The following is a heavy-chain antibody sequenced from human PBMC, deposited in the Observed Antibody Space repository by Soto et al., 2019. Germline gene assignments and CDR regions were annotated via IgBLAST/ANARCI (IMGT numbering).Heavy chain of an antibody. Sequence: SETLSLTCTVSGGSISSYYWSWIRQPPGKGLEWIGYIYYSGSTNYNPSLKSRVTISVDTSKNQFSLKLSSVTAADTAVYYCARDISGDYYYYMDVWGKGTTVTVSS. D-gene: IGHD2-15*01. CDR1: GGSISSYY. CDR3: ARDISGDYYYYMDV. CDR2: IYYSGST. V-gene: IGHV4-59*01. J-gene: IGHJ6*03.